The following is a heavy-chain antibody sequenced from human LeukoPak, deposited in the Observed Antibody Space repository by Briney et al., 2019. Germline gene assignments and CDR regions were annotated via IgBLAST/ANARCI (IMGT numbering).Heavy chain of an antibody. CDR2: IYYSGST. CDR3: ARDQGSGSYFDY. CDR1: GGSISSYY. V-gene: IGHV4-59*01. D-gene: IGHD1-26*01. J-gene: IGHJ4*02. Sequence: SETLSLTCTVSGGSISSYYWSWIRQPPGKGLEWIGYIYYSGSTNYNPSLKSRVTISVDTPKNQFSLKLSSVTAADTAVYYCARDQGSGSYFDYWGQGTLVTVSS.